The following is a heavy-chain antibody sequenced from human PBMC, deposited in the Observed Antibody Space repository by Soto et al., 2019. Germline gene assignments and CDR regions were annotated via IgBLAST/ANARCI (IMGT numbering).Heavy chain of an antibody. V-gene: IGHV2-5*02. CDR1: GFSLSTSGVG. CDR2: IYWDDDK. Sequence: SGPTLVNPTQTLTLTCTFSGFSLSTSGVGVGWIRQPPGKALEWLALIYWDDDKRYSPSLKSRLTITKDTSKNQVVLTMTNMDPVDTATYCCAHTPPAPYGDYENYFDYWGQGTRVTVSS. D-gene: IGHD4-17*01. J-gene: IGHJ4*02. CDR3: AHTPPAPYGDYENYFDY.